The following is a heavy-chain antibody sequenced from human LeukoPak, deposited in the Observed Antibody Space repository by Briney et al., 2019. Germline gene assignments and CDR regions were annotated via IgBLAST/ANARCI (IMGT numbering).Heavy chain of an antibody. CDR2: IYYSGST. J-gene: IGHJ3*02. Sequence: PSETLSLTCTVSGGSISSYCWSWIRQPPGKGLEWIGYIYYSGSTNYNPSLKSRVTISVDTSKNQFSLKLSSVTAADTAVYYCARARRRDAFDIWGQGTMVTVSS. CDR1: GGSISSYC. CDR3: ARARRRDAFDI. V-gene: IGHV4-59*01.